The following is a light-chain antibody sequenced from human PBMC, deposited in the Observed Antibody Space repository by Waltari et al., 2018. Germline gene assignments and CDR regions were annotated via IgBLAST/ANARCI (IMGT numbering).Light chain of an antibody. V-gene: IGKV2-30*02. CDR3: MQGTHFPPT. CDR2: KVS. CDR1: QSLLHSNGNTY. J-gene: IGKJ1*01. Sequence: DVVMTQSPLSLPITPGQPASMTCRSSQSLLHSNGNTYLSWFLQKPGQPPRRLIYKVSNRDSGVPDRFSGSGAGTDFTVKISRVEADDVGIYYCMQGTHFPPTFGQGTKVEIK.